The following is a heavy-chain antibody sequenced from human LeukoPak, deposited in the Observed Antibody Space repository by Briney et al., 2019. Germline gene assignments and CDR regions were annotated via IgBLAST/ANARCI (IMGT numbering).Heavy chain of an antibody. J-gene: IGHJ4*02. CDR2: ISYDGSNK. V-gene: IGHV3-30-3*01. D-gene: IGHD3-9*01. CDR3: ATDIILRYFDWLTPEVDY. CDR1: GFTFSSYA. Sequence: PGGSLRLSCAASGFTFSSYAMHWVRQAPGKGLEWVAVISYDGSNKYYADSVKGRFTISRGNAKNSLYLQMNSLRAEDTAVYYCATDIILRYFDWLTPEVDYWGQGTLVTVSS.